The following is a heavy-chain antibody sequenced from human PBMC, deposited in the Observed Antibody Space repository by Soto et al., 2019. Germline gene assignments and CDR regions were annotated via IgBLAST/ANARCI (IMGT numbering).Heavy chain of an antibody. CDR3: AREYTAWPLAYGLDV. CDR1: GFTFSTYS. V-gene: IGHV3-21*01. Sequence: GGSLRLSCVGSGFTFSTYSINWVRQAPGKGLEWVSSISSRSDIYYADSVKGRFTIPRDNAKNSVSLQMNSLRAEDTAVYYCAREYTAWPLAYGLDVWGQGTTVTVSS. CDR2: ISSRSDI. D-gene: IGHD2-2*02. J-gene: IGHJ6*02.